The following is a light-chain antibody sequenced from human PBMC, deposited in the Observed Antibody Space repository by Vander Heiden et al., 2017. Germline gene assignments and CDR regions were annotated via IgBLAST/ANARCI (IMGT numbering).Light chain of an antibody. V-gene: IGLV2-14*03. Sequence: QSSLPQPASVAGFPGQSITISCTGTSSDVGGYNYVSWYQQRPGKAPELMIYDVSTRPSGVSNRFSGSKSGNTASLTISGLQAEDEADYYCSAYTSSHTLVFGGGTKLTVL. CDR3: SAYTSSHTLV. CDR2: DVS. CDR1: SSDVGGYNY. J-gene: IGLJ3*02.